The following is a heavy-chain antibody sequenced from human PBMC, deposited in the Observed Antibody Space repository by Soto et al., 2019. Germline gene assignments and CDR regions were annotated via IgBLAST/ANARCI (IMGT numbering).Heavy chain of an antibody. CDR1: GGSFSGYY. CDR2: INHSGRT. J-gene: IGHJ5*02. D-gene: IGHD2-2*01. V-gene: IGHV4-34*01. CDR3: PRGGRYCSRSSCPLYNWFDP. Sequence: SETLSLTCAVYGGSFSGYYWSWNRQHPGKGREWIGEINHSGRTNYNQSLKSRVTISVDTSKNQFSLKLSSVTAADTAVYYCPRGGRYCSRSSCPLYNWFDPWGQGTLVTVSS.